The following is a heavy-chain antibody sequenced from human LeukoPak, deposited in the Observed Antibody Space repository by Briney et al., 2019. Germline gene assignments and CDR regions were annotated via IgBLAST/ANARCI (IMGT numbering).Heavy chain of an antibody. CDR2: IYYGGST. CDR3: ARARGQIDY. Sequence: SETLSLTCTVSGGSISSYYWSWIRQPPGKGLEWIGYIYYGGSTNYNPSLKSRVTISVDTSKNQFSLKLSSVTAADTAVYYCARARGQIDYWGQGTLVTVSS. CDR1: GGSISSYY. J-gene: IGHJ4*02. V-gene: IGHV4-59*01.